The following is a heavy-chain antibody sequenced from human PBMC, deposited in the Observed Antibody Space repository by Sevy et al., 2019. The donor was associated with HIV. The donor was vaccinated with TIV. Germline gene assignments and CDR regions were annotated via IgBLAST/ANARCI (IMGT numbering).Heavy chain of an antibody. Sequence: GGSLRLSCVTSGFTFSGYAMSWVRQTPGKGLEWVSAIGGSADSDSVKGRFTISRDNSKNTLYLQMNGLRAEDTAVYYCAKEVSEHSYSDYWGQGTLVTVSS. CDR1: GFTFSGYA. D-gene: IGHD3-10*01. CDR2: IGGSAD. J-gene: IGHJ4*02. V-gene: IGHV3-23*01. CDR3: AKEVSEHSYSDY.